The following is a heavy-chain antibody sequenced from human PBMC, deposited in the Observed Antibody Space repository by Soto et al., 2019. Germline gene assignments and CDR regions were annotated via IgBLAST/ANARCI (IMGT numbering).Heavy chain of an antibody. Sequence: GGSLRLSCKASGFDFSTYSMNWVRQAPGKGLEWIAYVSMDSDTIHYADSVKGRFTISRDDPENSLYLQMNSLRDEDTATYYCARLYYDYVWGQGTRVTVSS. J-gene: IGHJ4*02. CDR2: VSMDSDTI. CDR1: GFDFSTYS. D-gene: IGHD3-3*01. CDR3: ARLYYDYV. V-gene: IGHV3-48*02.